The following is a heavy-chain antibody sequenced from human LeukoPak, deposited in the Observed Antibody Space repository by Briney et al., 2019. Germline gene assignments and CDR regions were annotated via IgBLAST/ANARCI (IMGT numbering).Heavy chain of an antibody. V-gene: IGHV4-61*02. CDR2: IYTSGST. J-gene: IGHJ4*02. CDR1: GGSISSGSYY. D-gene: IGHD3-10*01. CDR3: AREGGSGSYYWFDY. Sequence: SETLSLTCTVSGGSISSGSYYWSWIRQPAGKGLEWIGRIYTSGSTNYNPSLKSRVTISVDTSKNQFSLKLSSVTAADTAVYYCAREGGSGSYYWFDYWGQGTLVTVSS.